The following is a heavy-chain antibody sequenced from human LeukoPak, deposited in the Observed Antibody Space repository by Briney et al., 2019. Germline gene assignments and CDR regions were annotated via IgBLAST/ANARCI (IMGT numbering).Heavy chain of an antibody. V-gene: IGHV3-74*01. CDR1: GFTFSSCW. CDR2: INGAGSSI. J-gene: IGHJ4*02. D-gene: IGHD4-17*01. CDR3: ARGGDYKNDY. Sequence: PGGSLRLSCAASGFTFSSCWMHWVRQTPGKGLVWVSRINGAGSSISYADSVKGRVTISRDNAKNTLYLQMNNLRAEDTAVYYCARGGDYKNDYWGQGTLVTVSS.